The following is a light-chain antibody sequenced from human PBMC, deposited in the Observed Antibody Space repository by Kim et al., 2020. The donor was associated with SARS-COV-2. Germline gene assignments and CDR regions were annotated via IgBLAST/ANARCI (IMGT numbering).Light chain of an antibody. CDR1: TGAVTSTYY. Sequence: QAVVTQEPSLTVSPGGTVTLTCASSTGAVTSTYYTNWFQQRPEQAPKPLIYTTSNRHSWTPARFSGSLLGGKAALTLSGVQPEDEAEYYCLIHSGGAWVFGGGTQLTVL. V-gene: IGLV7-43*01. CDR3: LIHSGGAWV. J-gene: IGLJ3*02. CDR2: TTS.